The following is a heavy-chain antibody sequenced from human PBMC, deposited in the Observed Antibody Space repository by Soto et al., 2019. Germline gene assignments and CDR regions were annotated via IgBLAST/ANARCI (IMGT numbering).Heavy chain of an antibody. D-gene: IGHD2-15*01. J-gene: IGHJ4*02. CDR1: GFTFSSYA. V-gene: IGHV3-23*01. CDR2: ISGSGGST. CDR3: AKDGDFVVVVAATRGYDY. Sequence: EVQLLESGGGLVQPGGSLRLSCAASGFTFSSYAMSWVRQAPGKGLEWVSAISGSGGSTYYADSVKGRFTISRDNSKNTLYLQMNSLRAEDTAVYYCAKDGDFVVVVAATRGYDYWGQGTLVTVSS.